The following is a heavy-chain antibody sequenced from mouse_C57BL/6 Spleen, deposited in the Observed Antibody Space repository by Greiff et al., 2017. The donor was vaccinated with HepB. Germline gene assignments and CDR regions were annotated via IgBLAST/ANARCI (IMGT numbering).Heavy chain of an antibody. Sequence: EVHLVESGGGLVKPGGSLKLSCAASGFTFSSYAMSWVRQTPEKRLEWVATISDGGSYTYYPDNVKGRFTISRDNAKNNLYLQMSHLKSEDTAMYYCARDGPSGFDYWGQGTTLTVSS. D-gene: IGHD3-1*01. J-gene: IGHJ2*01. CDR3: ARDGPSGFDY. CDR1: GFTFSSYA. CDR2: ISDGGSYT. V-gene: IGHV5-4*01.